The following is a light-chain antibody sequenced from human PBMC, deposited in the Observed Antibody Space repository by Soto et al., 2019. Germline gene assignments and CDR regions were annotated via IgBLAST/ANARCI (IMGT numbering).Light chain of an antibody. CDR3: QTWANVVV. J-gene: IGLJ2*01. Sequence: QSVLTQSPSASASLGASVKLTCTRSSGHSDYGIAWHQQQPDKGPRYLMKLNRDGSHNKGDGIPDRFSGSSTGAERYLTISSLQYDDEADYYCQTWANVVVFGGGTKLTVL. V-gene: IGLV4-69*01. CDR2: LNRDGSH. CDR1: SGHSDYG.